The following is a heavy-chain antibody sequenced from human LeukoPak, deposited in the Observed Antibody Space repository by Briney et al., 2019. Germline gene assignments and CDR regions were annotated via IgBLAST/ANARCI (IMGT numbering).Heavy chain of an antibody. CDR3: ARKGESGLYY. CDR1: GFTFSSYW. Sequence: GGSLRLSCAASGFTFSSYWIHWVRQAPGKGLVWVSRINSDGSSTNHADSVKGRFTISRDNAKNTLYLQMNSLRAEDTAVYYCARKGESGLYYWGQGTLVTVSS. V-gene: IGHV3-74*01. CDR2: INSDGSST. J-gene: IGHJ4*02. D-gene: IGHD3-16*01.